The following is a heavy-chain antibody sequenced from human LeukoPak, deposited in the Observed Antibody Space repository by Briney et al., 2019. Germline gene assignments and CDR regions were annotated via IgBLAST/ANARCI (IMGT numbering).Heavy chain of an antibody. Sequence: PGGSLRLSCAASGFTFSSYWMHWVRQAPGQGLVWVSRITSDGTSTAYADSVKGRFTISRDNAKNSLYLQMNSLRAEDTAVYYCARGGGSGWSHDAFDIWGQGTMVTVSS. CDR3: ARGGGSGWSHDAFDI. D-gene: IGHD6-19*01. CDR1: GFTFSSYW. J-gene: IGHJ3*02. CDR2: ITSDGTST. V-gene: IGHV3-74*01.